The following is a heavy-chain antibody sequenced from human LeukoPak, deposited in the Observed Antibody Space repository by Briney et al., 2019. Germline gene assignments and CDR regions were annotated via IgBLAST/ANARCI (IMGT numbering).Heavy chain of an antibody. V-gene: IGHV4-31*03. Sequence: SETLSLTCTVSGGSISSGGYYWSWIRQHPGKGLEWIGYIYYSGSTYYNPSLKSRVTISVDASKNQFSLKLSSVTAADTAVYYCARRGGSGSYYSIGYWGQGTLVTVSS. CDR2: IYYSGST. D-gene: IGHD3-10*01. CDR1: GGSISSGGYY. CDR3: ARRGGSGSYYSIGY. J-gene: IGHJ4*02.